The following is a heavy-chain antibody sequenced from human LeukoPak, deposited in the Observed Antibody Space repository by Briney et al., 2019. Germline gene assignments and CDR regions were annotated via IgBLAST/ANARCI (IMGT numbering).Heavy chain of an antibody. Sequence: PSETLSLTCAVSGGSISSSNWWSWVRQPPGKGLEWIGEIYHSGSTNYNPSLKSRVTISVDKSKNQFSLQLNSVTPEDTAVYYCARTRIQLWLPVGAFDIWGQGTMVTVSS. V-gene: IGHV4-4*02. J-gene: IGHJ3*02. CDR3: ARTRIQLWLPVGAFDI. CDR1: GGSISSSNW. D-gene: IGHD5-18*01. CDR2: IYHSGST.